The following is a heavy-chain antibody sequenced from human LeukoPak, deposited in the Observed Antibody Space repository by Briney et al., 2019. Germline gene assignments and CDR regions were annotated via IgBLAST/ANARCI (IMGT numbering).Heavy chain of an antibody. Sequence: GGSLRLSCAASGFPFSNYWMHWVRQAPGKGLVWVSRMNSDGSSTSYADSVKGRFTISRDNAKNTLYLQMNSLGAEDAAVCYCATVSRSSGRGYFDYWGQGTLVTVSS. CDR1: GFPFSNYW. D-gene: IGHD6-19*01. J-gene: IGHJ4*02. CDR3: ATVSRSSGRGYFDY. V-gene: IGHV3-74*01. CDR2: MNSDGSST.